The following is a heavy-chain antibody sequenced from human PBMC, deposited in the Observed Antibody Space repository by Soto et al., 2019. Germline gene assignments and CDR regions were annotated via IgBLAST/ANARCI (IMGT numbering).Heavy chain of an antibody. J-gene: IGHJ6*02. V-gene: IGHV4-30-2*01. CDR2: IYHSGST. CDR3: ARVSTIFGVGYYYGMDV. CDR1: GGSISGGVCS. Sequence: SETLSLTCAVSGGSISGGVCSWSWIPKPPGKGLEWIGYIYHSGSTYYNPSLKGLVTMSVDRSKNQFSLKLSSVTAADTAVYYCARVSTIFGVGYYYGMDVWGQGTTVTVSS. D-gene: IGHD3-3*01.